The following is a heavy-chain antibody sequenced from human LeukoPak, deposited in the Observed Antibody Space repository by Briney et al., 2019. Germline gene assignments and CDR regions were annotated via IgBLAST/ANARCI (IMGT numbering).Heavy chain of an antibody. V-gene: IGHV3-23*01. J-gene: IGHJ4*02. CDR1: GFSFSRYA. CDR2: ISGSGGST. Sequence: GGSLRLSCAASGFSFSRYAMSWVRQAPGRGLEWVSAISGSGGSTYYADSVKGRFTISRDNSKNTLYLQMNSLRAEDTAVYYCAKDRGNYRPAAPPVYWGQGTLVTVSS. D-gene: IGHD2-2*01. CDR3: AKDRGNYRPAAPPVY.